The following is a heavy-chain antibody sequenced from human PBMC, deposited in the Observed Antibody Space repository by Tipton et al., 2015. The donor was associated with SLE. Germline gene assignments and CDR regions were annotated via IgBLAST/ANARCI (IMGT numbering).Heavy chain of an antibody. Sequence: QLVQSGPEVKKPGASVKVSCKASGYTFSTYDINWVRQATGQGLEWMGWMNPNSGNTGYAQRFQGRVTMSRNTSISTAYMELNSLRFDDTAVYYCTRGRGAVAGRGNWFDPWGQGTQVTV. CDR3: TRGRGAVAGRGNWFDP. CDR2: MNPNSGNT. J-gene: IGHJ5*02. D-gene: IGHD6-19*01. CDR1: GYTFSTYD. V-gene: IGHV1-8*01.